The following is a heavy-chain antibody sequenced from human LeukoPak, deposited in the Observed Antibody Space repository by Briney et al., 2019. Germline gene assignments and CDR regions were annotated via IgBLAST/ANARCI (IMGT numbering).Heavy chain of an antibody. D-gene: IGHD6-13*01. V-gene: IGHV1-18*01. J-gene: IGHJ4*02. CDR3: ACLEIWRQQREFDY. CDR2: ISAYNGNT. Sequence: ASVKVSCKASGYTFTSYGISWVRQAPGQGLEWMGWISAYNGNTNYAQKLQGRVTMTTDTSTSTAYMELRSLRSDDTAVYYCACLEIWRQQREFDYWGQGTLVTVSS. CDR1: GYTFTSYG.